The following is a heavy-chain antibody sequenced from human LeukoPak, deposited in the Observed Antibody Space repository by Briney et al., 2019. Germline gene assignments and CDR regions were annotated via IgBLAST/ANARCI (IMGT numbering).Heavy chain of an antibody. J-gene: IGHJ4*02. CDR1: GYSISSGYY. D-gene: IGHD3-22*01. CDR3: ARDLGSSGYYVGY. V-gene: IGHV4-38-2*02. CDR2: IYHSGST. Sequence: SETLSLTCTVSGYSISSGYYWGWIRQPPGKGLEWIGSIYHSGSTYYNPSLKSRVTISVDTSKNQFSPKLSSVTAADTAVYYCARDLGSSGYYVGYWGQGTLVTVSS.